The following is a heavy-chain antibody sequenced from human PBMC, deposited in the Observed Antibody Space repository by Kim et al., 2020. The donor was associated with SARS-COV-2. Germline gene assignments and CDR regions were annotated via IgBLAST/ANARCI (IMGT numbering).Heavy chain of an antibody. CDR1: GCSISSSSYY. Sequence: SETLSLTCTVSGCSISSSSYYWGWIRQPPGKGLEWIGSVYYSGSTYYNPSLKSRVTISVDTSKNQFSLKLSSVTAADTSVYYCARLSLLLTKPFDYWGQGTLVTVSS. J-gene: IGHJ4*02. D-gene: IGHD2-15*01. V-gene: IGHV4-39*01. CDR3: ARLSLLLTKPFDY. CDR2: VYYSGST.